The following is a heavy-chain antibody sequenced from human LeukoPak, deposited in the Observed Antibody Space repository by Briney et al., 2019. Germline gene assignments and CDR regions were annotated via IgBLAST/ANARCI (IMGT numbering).Heavy chain of an antibody. Sequence: PSETLSLTCTVSSYSITFGYFWGWIRQTPGKGLEWIASIYYSGSTYYNPSLKSRVTISVDTSKNQFSLRLNSVTAADTAVYYCASSSMISHWFDPWGQGTLVTVSS. CDR1: SYSITFGYF. CDR2: IYYSGST. CDR3: ASSSMISHWFDP. J-gene: IGHJ5*02. D-gene: IGHD3-16*01. V-gene: IGHV4-38-2*02.